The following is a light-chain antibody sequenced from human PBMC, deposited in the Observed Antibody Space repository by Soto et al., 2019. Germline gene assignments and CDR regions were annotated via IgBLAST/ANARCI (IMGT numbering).Light chain of an antibody. J-gene: IGKJ4*01. V-gene: IGKV3-11*01. Sequence: EIVLTQSPATLSLSPGDRATLSCRASQSVGSYLGWYQQRPGQAPRLLIYGASNRATGITARFSGSGSGTDFTLTISSLEPEDFAVYYCQQRSDWPSTFGGGTKVEIK. CDR1: QSVGSY. CDR3: QQRSDWPST. CDR2: GAS.